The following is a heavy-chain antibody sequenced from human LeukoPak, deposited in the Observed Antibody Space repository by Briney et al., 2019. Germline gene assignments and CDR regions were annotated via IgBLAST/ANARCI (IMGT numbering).Heavy chain of an antibody. CDR1: GGTFSSYA. Sequence: SVKLSCKASGGTFSSYAISWVRQAPGQGLEWMGGIISIFGTANYAQKFQGRVTITTDESTSTAYMELSSLRAEDTAVYYCARDPSIDRFQFFDYWGQGALVTVSS. CDR3: ARDPSIDRFQFFDY. CDR2: IISIFGTA. V-gene: IGHV1-69*05. D-gene: IGHD3-9*01. J-gene: IGHJ4*02.